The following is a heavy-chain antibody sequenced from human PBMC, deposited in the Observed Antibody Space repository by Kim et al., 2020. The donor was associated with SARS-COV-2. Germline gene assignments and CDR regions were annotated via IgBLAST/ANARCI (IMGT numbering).Heavy chain of an antibody. J-gene: IGHJ4*01. CDR3: ARGRYFGWFFDPSPHSFD. V-gene: IGHV4-34*01. D-gene: IGHD3-9*01. CDR2: INYDRST. Sequence: SETLSLTCAVYGGPVNGYYWSWIRQPPGKGLEWIGEINYDRSTNYKPSLKSRVTMSLDSSKSQFSLRLTSLTAADTAVYYCARGRYFGWFFDPSPHSFD. CDR1: GGPVNGYY.